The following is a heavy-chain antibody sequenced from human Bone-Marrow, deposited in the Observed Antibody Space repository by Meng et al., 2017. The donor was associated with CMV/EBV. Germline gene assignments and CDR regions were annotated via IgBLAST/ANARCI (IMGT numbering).Heavy chain of an antibody. CDR3: ARVRSIRFHYFEY. CDR1: GGSISSGGSY. V-gene: IGHV4-31*03. Sequence: LSLCCTVSGGSISSGGSYRSWIRQHPGKGLEWIGYIYYSGSTFYNPSRKSRVTISVDTSKNRFSQKLSSVTAADTAVYDCARVRSIRFHYFEYWGQGTLVTVSS. CDR2: IYYSGST. J-gene: IGHJ4*02. D-gene: IGHD3-3*01.